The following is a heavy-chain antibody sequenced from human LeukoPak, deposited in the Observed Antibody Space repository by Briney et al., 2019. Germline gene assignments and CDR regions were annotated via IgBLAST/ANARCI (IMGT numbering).Heavy chain of an antibody. CDR1: VSGDSFSSYH. Sequence: SETLSLTCTVSVSGDSFSSYHWSWLRQPPGKGLEWIGEINHSGSTNYNPSLKSRVTISVDTSKNQFSLKLSSVTAADTAVYYCAKPIPSYGDYSDYWGQGTLVTVSS. J-gene: IGHJ4*02. V-gene: IGHV4-34*01. CDR2: INHSGST. D-gene: IGHD4-17*01. CDR3: AKPIPSYGDYSDY.